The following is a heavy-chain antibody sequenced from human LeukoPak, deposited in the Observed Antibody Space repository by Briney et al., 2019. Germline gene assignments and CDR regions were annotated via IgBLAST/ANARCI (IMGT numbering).Heavy chain of an antibody. D-gene: IGHD3-16*02. V-gene: IGHV4-34*01. J-gene: IGHJ4*02. CDR2: INHSGST. CDR1: GGSFSGYY. Sequence: PSETLSLTCAVYGGSFSGYYWSWIRQPPGRGLEWIGEINHSGSTNYNPSLKKRVHISVDTSKNQFSLKLSSVTAADTAVYYCARGIPGRSIDYWGQGTLVTVSS. CDR3: ARGIPGRSIDY.